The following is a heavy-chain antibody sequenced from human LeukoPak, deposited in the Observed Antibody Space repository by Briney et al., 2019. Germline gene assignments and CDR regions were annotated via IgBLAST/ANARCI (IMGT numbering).Heavy chain of an antibody. CDR3: ARALCSGGSCYLGWYYYYYMDV. D-gene: IGHD2-15*01. V-gene: IGHV3-64*01. J-gene: IGHJ6*03. Sequence: GGSLRLSCAASGFTFSSYAMHWVRQAPGKGLEYVSAISSNGGSTNYANSVKGRFTISRDNSKNTLYLQMGSLRAEDMAVYYCARALCSGGSCYLGWYYYYYMDVWGKGTTVTVSS. CDR1: GFTFSSYA. CDR2: ISSNGGST.